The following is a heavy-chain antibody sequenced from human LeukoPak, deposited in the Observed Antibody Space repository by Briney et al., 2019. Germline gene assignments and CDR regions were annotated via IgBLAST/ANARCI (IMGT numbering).Heavy chain of an antibody. V-gene: IGHV3-74*01. CDR3: TRDLSGTYYGRFDY. CDR2: INTDGSST. D-gene: IGHD1-26*01. CDR1: GFTFSSYW. J-gene: IGHJ4*02. Sequence: GGSLRLSCAASGFTFSSYWTHWVRQAPGKGLLWVSRINTDGSSTNFADSVRGRFTISRDNAKNTLYLQMNSLRAEDTAVYYCTRDLSGTYYGRFDYWGQGTLVTVSS.